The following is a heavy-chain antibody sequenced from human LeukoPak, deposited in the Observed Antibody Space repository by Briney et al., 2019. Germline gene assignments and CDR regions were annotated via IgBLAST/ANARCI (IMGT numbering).Heavy chain of an antibody. CDR2: INNDGSST. J-gene: IGHJ4*02. D-gene: IGHD6-13*01. Sequence: GGSLRLSCAASGFTFSSYWMHWVRQAPGKGLVWVSRINNDGSSTTSADSVKGRFTISRDNAKNTLYLQMNSLRAEDTAVYYCSREAAVGTYDDYWGQGTLVTVSS. CDR3: SREAAVGTYDDY. V-gene: IGHV3-74*01. CDR1: GFTFSSYW.